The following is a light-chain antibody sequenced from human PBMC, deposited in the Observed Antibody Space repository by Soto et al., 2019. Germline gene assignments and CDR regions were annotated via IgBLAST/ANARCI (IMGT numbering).Light chain of an antibody. CDR1: QSMSDD. V-gene: IGKV3-15*01. J-gene: IGKJ1*01. Sequence: EIEMTQSPDTLSASPGERASFSCRASQSMSDDVAWYQQKPHQPPRLLIYEASTRASGVPARFSGGGSGTEFTLTISCLQSEDFAVYYGQQYSNWPRTFGQGTKVEVK. CDR3: QQYSNWPRT. CDR2: EAS.